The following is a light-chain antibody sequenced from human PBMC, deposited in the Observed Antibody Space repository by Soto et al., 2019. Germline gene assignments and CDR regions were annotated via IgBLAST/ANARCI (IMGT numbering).Light chain of an antibody. V-gene: IGKV3-15*01. J-gene: IGKJ1*01. CDR3: QPYHNWGRT. CDR1: QSVSSN. CDR2: GAS. Sequence: EVAISFNKASQSVSSNLAWYQQKPGQAPRLLIYGASTRATGIPARFSGSGSWTEFNLTISGRQAVEAALLNCQPYHNWGRTFGDGTKVDIK.